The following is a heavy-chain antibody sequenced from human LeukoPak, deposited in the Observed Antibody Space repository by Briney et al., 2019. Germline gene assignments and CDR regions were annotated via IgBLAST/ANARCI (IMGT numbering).Heavy chain of an antibody. Sequence: SETLSLTCTVSGGSISSYYWSWIRQPPGKGLVWIGYIYYSGSTNYNPSLKSRVTISVDTSKNQFSLKLSSVTAADTAVYYCATVYCGGDCYPPSLKEWIFDYWGQGTLVTVSS. CDR3: ATVYCGGDCYPPSLKEWIFDY. J-gene: IGHJ4*02. CDR1: GGSISSYY. V-gene: IGHV4-59*01. CDR2: IYYSGST. D-gene: IGHD2-21*02.